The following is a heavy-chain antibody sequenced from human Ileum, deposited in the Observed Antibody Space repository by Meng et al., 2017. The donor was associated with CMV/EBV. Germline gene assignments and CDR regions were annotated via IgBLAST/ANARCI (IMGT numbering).Heavy chain of an antibody. V-gene: IGHV5-51*01. CDR3: ARHNPFLVVPPPIHP. J-gene: IGHJ5*02. CDR2: IYPGDSDT. D-gene: IGHD6-6*01. Sequence: GESLKISCKASGYTFSKFWIGWVRQVPGKGLEWMGMIYPGDSDTRYSPSFQGQVTITADSSIDTVYLQWNSLKGSDSAIYYCARHNPFLVVPPPIHPWGQGTLVTVSS. CDR1: GYTFSKFW.